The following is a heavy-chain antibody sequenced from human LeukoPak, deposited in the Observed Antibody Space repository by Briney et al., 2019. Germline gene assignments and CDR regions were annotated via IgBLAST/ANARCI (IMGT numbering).Heavy chain of an antibody. CDR3: ARIRGSRYYFDY. V-gene: IGHV2-70*11. Sequence: ESGPTPVNPTQSLTLTCTFSGFPLSTSGMCVSWIRQPPGKALEWLARIDWDDDKYYSTSLKTRLTISKDTSKNQVVLTMTNMDPVDTATYYCARIRGSRYYFDYWGQGTLVTVSS. J-gene: IGHJ4*02. CDR2: IDWDDDK. D-gene: IGHD6-13*01. CDR1: GFPLSTSGMC.